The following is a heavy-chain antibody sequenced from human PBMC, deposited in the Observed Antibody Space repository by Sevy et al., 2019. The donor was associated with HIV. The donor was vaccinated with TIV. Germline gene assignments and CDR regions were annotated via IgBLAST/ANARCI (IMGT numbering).Heavy chain of an antibody. CDR2: ISSSSSYI. D-gene: IGHD3-3*01. CDR1: GFTFSSYS. Sequence: GGSLRLSCAASGFTFSSYSMNWVRQAPGKGLEWVSSISSSSSYIYYADSVKGRFTISRDNAKNSLYLQMNSLRAEDTAVYYCARGQTYYDFWSGYYGMDVWGQGTTVTVSS. J-gene: IGHJ6*02. CDR3: ARGQTYYDFWSGYYGMDV. V-gene: IGHV3-21*01.